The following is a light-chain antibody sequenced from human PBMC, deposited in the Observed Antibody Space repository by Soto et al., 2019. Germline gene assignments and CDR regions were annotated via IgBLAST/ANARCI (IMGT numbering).Light chain of an antibody. V-gene: IGKV3-15*01. Sequence: SPATVSVSKGERATLSCRASQSVSSKLAWYQQKPGQAPRLLIYGASTRATGIPARFSGSGSGTEFTLTISSLQSEDFAVYYCQPYTTWLLIPFGQVSRLEI. CDR2: GAS. J-gene: IGKJ5*01. CDR1: QSVSSK. CDR3: QPYTTWLLIP.